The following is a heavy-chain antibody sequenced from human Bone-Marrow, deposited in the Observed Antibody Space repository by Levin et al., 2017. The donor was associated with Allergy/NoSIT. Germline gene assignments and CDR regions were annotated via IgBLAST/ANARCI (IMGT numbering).Heavy chain of an antibody. CDR3: ARKGYFSGSADGFDI. D-gene: IGHD6-19*01. CDR1: GFTFPNHA. V-gene: IGHV3-23*01. CDR2: IDHTGTTM. J-gene: IGHJ3*02. Sequence: GGSLRLFCAASGFTFPNHAMHWVRQAPGKGLEWVSLIDHTGTTMFYPDSVKGRFTVSRDNSKNILSLQMNSLRAEDTALYYCARKGYFSGSADGFDIWGQGTMVTVSS.